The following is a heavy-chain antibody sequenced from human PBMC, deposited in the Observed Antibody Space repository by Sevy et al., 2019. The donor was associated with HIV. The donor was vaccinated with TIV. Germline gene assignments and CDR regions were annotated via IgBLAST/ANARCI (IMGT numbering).Heavy chain of an antibody. D-gene: IGHD3-10*01. CDR2: IYYSGST. CDR3: ARHGGLVDRAFDF. CDR1: GVSISSSSYD. Sequence: SETLSLTCTVSGVSISSSSYDWGWVRQRPGKGLEWIGSIYYSGSTDYNSSLKSRVIISVDTSKNQFSLKLRSVTAADTAVYYSARHGGLVDRAFDFWGRGTLVTISS. V-gene: IGHV4-39*01. J-gene: IGHJ4*02.